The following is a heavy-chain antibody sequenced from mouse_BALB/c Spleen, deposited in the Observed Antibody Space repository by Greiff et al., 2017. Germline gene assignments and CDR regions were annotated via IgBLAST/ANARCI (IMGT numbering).Heavy chain of an antibody. CDR2: ISSGSSTI. CDR3: ARWDDYDGFAY. CDR1: GFTFSSFG. D-gene: IGHD2-4*01. Sequence: EVQVVESGGGLVQPGGSRKLSCAASGFTFSSFGMHWVRQAPEKGLEWVAYISSGSSTIYYADTVKGRFTISRDNPKNTLFLQMTSLRSEDTAMYYCARWDDYDGFAYWGQGTLVTVSA. J-gene: IGHJ3*01. V-gene: IGHV5-17*02.